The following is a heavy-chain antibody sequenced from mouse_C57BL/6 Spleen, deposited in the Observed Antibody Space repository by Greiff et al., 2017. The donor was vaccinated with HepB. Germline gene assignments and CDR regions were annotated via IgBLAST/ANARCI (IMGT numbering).Heavy chain of an antibody. CDR3: ARGRWLLLDD. D-gene: IGHD2-3*01. Sequence: QVQLQQPGAELVRPGSSVKLSCKASGYTFTSYWMDWVKQRPGQGLEWIGNIYPSDSETHYNQKFKDKATLTVDKSSSTAYMQLSSLTSEDSAVYYCARGRWLLLDDWGQGTTLTVSS. CDR2: IYPSDSET. J-gene: IGHJ2*01. V-gene: IGHV1-61*01. CDR1: GYTFTSYW.